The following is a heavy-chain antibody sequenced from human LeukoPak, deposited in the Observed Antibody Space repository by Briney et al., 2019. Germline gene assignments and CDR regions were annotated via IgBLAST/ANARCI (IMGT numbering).Heavy chain of an antibody. Sequence: PSETLSLTCTVSGYSISSGYYWGWIRQPPGKGLEWIGSIYHSGSTYYNPSLKRRVTISVDTSKNQFSLKLSSVTAADTAVYYCARGGITTPNSSPGYWGQGTLVTVSS. V-gene: IGHV4-38-2*02. J-gene: IGHJ4*02. D-gene: IGHD6-13*01. CDR3: ARGGITTPNSSPGY. CDR2: IYHSGST. CDR1: GYSISSGYY.